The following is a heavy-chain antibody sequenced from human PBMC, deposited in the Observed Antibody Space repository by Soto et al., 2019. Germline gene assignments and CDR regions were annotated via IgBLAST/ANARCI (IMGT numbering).Heavy chain of an antibody. V-gene: IGHV3-30*03. CDR3: ATDLAGSSWYVPPDYYYYYGMDV. CDR1: GFTFSSYG. J-gene: IGHJ6*02. CDR2: ISYDGSNK. D-gene: IGHD6-13*01. Sequence: QVQLVESGGGVVQPGRSLRLSCAASGFTFSSYGMHWVRQAPGKGLEWVAVISYDGSNKYYADSVKGRFTISRDNSKNTLYLQMNSLRAEDTAVYYCATDLAGSSWYVPPDYYYYYGMDVWGQGTTVTVSS.